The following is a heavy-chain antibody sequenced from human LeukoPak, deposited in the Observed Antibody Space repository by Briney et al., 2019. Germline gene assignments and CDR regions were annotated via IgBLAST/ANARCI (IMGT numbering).Heavy chain of an antibody. V-gene: IGHV1-24*01. CDR2: FDPEDGET. J-gene: IGHJ4*02. CDR3: ATGGYCSGGSCYYFDY. CDR1: GYTLTELS. D-gene: IGHD2-15*01. Sequence: GASVKVSCKVSGYTLTELSMHWVRQAPGKGLEWMGGFDPEDGETIYAQKFQGRVTMTQDTSPDTAYMELSSLRSEDTAVYYCATGGYCSGGSCYYFDYWGQGTLVTVSS.